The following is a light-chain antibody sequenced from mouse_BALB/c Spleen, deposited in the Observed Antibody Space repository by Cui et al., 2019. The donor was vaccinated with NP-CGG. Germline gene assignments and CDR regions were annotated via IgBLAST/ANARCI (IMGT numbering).Light chain of an antibody. V-gene: IGLV1*01. CDR3: ALWYSNHWV. J-gene: IGLJ1*01. Sequence: QAVLTQESALTISPGETVTLTCRSSTGAVTTSNYANWVQEKPDHFFTGLIGGTNNRAPGVPARFSGSLIGDKAALTITGAQTEDEAIYFCALWYSNHWVFGGGTKLTGL. CDR1: TGAVTTSNY. CDR2: GTN.